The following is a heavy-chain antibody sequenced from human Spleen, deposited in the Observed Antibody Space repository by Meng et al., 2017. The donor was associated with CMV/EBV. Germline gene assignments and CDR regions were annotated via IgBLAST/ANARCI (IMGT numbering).Heavy chain of an antibody. Sequence: GESLKISCAASGFGFSNFVMNWVRQAPGKGLEWISAITGRGDSTYYEASVRGRFIISRDNSKNMMFLQMNSLRTEDTAVYYCAKTTQNTLYYGMDVWGQGTTVTVSS. CDR1: GFGFSNFV. CDR3: AKTTQNTLYYGMDV. J-gene: IGHJ6*02. V-gene: IGHV3-23*01. D-gene: IGHD1-1*01. CDR2: ITGRGDST.